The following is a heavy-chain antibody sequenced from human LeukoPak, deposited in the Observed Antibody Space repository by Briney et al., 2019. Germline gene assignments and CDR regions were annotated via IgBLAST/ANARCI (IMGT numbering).Heavy chain of an antibody. Sequence: GGSLRLSCAASGLTFSSYEMNWVRQAPGKGLEWVSYISSSGSTIYYADSVKGRFTISRDNAKNSLYLQMNSLRAEDTAVYYCARVGYDSSGYSIDYWGQGTLVTVSS. CDR2: ISSSGSTI. CDR1: GLTFSSYE. D-gene: IGHD3-22*01. J-gene: IGHJ4*02. CDR3: ARVGYDSSGYSIDY. V-gene: IGHV3-48*03.